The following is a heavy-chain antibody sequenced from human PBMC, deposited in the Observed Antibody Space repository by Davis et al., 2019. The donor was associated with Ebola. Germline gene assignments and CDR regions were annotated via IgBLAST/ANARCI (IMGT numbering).Heavy chain of an antibody. CDR1: GGTFSRYI. CDR2: FIPILGVT. Sequence: SVKVSCKASGGTFSRYIITWVRQAPGQGLEWMGTFIPILGVTKYAQKFQGRVTITADTSTSTVYMDLTSLRPDDTAVYYCAKRFVAHHYDSSGRGNWFDSWGQGTQVTVSS. CDR3: AKRFVAHHYDSSGRGNWFDS. D-gene: IGHD3-22*01. V-gene: IGHV1-69*02. J-gene: IGHJ5*01.